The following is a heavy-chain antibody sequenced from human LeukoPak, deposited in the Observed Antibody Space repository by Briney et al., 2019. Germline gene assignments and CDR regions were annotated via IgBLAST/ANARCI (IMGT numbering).Heavy chain of an antibody. CDR3: ARSDY. J-gene: IGHJ4*02. CDR2: ISYDGSNK. CDR1: GFTFSSYA. Sequence: GGSLRLSCAASGFTFSSYAMHWVRQAPGKGLEWVAVISYDGSNKYYADSVKGRFTISRDNSKNTLYLQMNSLRAEDTAVYYCARSDYWGQGTLVTVSS. V-gene: IGHV3-30-3*01.